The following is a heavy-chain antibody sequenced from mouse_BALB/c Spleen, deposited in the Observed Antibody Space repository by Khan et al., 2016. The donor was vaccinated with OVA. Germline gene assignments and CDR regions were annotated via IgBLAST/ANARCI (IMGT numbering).Heavy chain of an antibody. D-gene: IGHD1-1*01. CDR2: ISYSGAT. V-gene: IGHV3-2*02. Sequence: EVQLQESGPGLVKPSQSLYLTCTVTGYSITSNYAWSWIRQFPGNKLEWLGYISYSGATNYNPSLKSRTSVTRDTSANQFFLQLNSGTTEDTATYYWARQNYYGYALDYWGQGTSVTVSS. CDR3: ARQNYYGYALDY. J-gene: IGHJ4*01. CDR1: GYSITSNYA.